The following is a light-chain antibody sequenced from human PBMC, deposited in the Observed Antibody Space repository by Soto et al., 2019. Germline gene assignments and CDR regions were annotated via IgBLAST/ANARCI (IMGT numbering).Light chain of an antibody. CDR1: SSNIGSNT. CDR3: AAWDDSLNGQWV. Sequence: QSVLTQPPSASGTPGQRVTISCSGSSSNIGSNTVNWYQQLPGTAPKLLIYSNNQRPSGVPDRFSGSKSGTSASLAISGLHSEDEADYYCAAWDDSLNGQWVFGGGTKLTVL. J-gene: IGLJ3*02. V-gene: IGLV1-44*01. CDR2: SNN.